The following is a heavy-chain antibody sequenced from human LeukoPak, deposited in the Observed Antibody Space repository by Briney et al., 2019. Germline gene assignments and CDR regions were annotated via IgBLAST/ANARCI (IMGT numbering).Heavy chain of an antibody. Sequence: PSETLSLTCTVSGGSISSGGYYWSWIRQHPGKGLEWIGYIYYSGSTYYNPSLKSRVTISVDTSKNQYSLKLSSVTAADTAVYYCARDSRITMVRGMDVWGQGTTVTVSS. CDR3: ARDSRITMVRGMDV. V-gene: IGHV4-31*03. J-gene: IGHJ6*02. D-gene: IGHD3-10*01. CDR2: IYYSGST. CDR1: GGSISSGGYY.